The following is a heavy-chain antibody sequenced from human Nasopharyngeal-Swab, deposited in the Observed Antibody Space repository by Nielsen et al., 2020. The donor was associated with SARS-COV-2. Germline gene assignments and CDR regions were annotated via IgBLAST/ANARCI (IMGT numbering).Heavy chain of an antibody. V-gene: IGHV4-39*01. CDR3: ARYRGGFYSSNRYFDY. D-gene: IGHD6-13*01. Sequence: PGKGLEWIGSIYYSGSTYYNPALKSRVTISVDTSKNQFSLKLSSVTAADTAVYYCARYRGGFYSSNRYFDYWGQGTLVTVSS. CDR2: IYYSGST. J-gene: IGHJ4*02.